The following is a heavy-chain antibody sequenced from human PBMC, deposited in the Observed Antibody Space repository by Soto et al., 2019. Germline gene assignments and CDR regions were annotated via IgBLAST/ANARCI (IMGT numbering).Heavy chain of an antibody. CDR1: GFTFRSYC. Sequence: GGSLGLSCAASGFTFRSYCMHWVRQSPGQGLEWVAVIWYDGSNKYYADSVKGRVTISRDNSKNTLYLQMNSLRSEDTAVYYCAREPGIAAAGFYDYYGMDVWGQGTTVTVSS. D-gene: IGHD6-13*01. CDR2: IWYDGSNK. J-gene: IGHJ6*02. V-gene: IGHV3-33*01. CDR3: AREPGIAAAGFYDYYGMDV.